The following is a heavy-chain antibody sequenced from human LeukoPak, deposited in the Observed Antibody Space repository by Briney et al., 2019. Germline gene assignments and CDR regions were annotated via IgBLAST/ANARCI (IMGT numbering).Heavy chain of an antibody. CDR2: IYYSGST. J-gene: IGHJ6*02. CDR1: GGCISSYY. CDR3: ARFGPRVYRGYYYYYGMDV. D-gene: IGHD3-10*01. Sequence: SETLSLTCTVSGGCISSYYWSWIRQPPGKGLEWIGCIYYSGSTNYNPSLKSRVTISVDTSKNQFFLKLSSVTAADTAVYYCARFGPRVYRGYYYYYGMDVWGPGTTVTVSS. V-gene: IGHV4-59*01.